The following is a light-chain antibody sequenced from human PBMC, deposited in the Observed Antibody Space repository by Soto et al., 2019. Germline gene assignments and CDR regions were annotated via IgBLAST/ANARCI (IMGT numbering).Light chain of an antibody. J-gene: IGKJ5*01. CDR2: FGS. V-gene: IGKV2-28*01. Sequence: MTQSPLTVPVTPGEPASSSCRSSQSLLYNNTYNYLDWYVQKPGQSPQLLIYFGSNRAPGVPDRFSGSGSGTDFTLKINRVEAEDVGTYYCMQALQSLTFGQGTRLEIK. CDR3: MQALQSLT. CDR1: QSLLYNNTYNY.